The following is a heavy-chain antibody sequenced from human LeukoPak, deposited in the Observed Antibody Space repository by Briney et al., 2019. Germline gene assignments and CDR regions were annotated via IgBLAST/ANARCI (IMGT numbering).Heavy chain of an antibody. CDR2: IKQDGSLK. J-gene: IGHJ4*02. CDR3: ARELSSGIDY. Sequence: GVSLRLSCAASGFTFTTYWMSWVRQAPGEGLEWLANIKQDGSLKNYVDSVKGRFTISRDSAKNSLYLQMNSLRAEDTAVYYCARELSSGIDYWGQGTLVTVSS. D-gene: IGHD3-22*01. V-gene: IGHV3-7*05. CDR1: GFTFTTYW.